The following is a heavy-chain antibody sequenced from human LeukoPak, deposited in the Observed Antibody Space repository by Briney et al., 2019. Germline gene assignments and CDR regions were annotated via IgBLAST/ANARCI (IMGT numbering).Heavy chain of an antibody. CDR1: GFTFSSYW. Sequence: GGSLRLSCAASGFTFSSYWMSWVRQAPGKGLEWVANIKQDGSEKYYVDSVKGRFTISRDNAKNSLYLQMNSLRAEDAAVYYCAKDDSTVTTFFHWGQGTLVTVSS. J-gene: IGHJ4*02. V-gene: IGHV3-7*03. CDR2: IKQDGSEK. CDR3: AKDDSTVTTFFH. D-gene: IGHD4-17*01.